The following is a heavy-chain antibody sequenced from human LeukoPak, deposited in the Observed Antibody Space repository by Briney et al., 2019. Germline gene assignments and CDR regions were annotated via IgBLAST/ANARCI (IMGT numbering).Heavy chain of an antibody. Sequence: GGSLRLSCAASGFTFSSYSMNWVRQAPGKGLEWVSSISSSSSYIYYADSVKGRFTISRDNSKNTLYLQMNSLRAEDTAVYYCAKEGMFTAMASPKNYWGQGTLVTVSS. V-gene: IGHV3-21*04. CDR1: GFTFSSYS. CDR2: ISSSSSYI. J-gene: IGHJ4*01. D-gene: IGHD5-18*01. CDR3: AKEGMFTAMASPKNY.